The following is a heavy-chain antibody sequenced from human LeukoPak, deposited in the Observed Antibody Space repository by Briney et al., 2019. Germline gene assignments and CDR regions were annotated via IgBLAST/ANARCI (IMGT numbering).Heavy chain of an antibody. CDR1: GGSISSYY. CDR2: IHYSGST. D-gene: IGHD4-17*01. J-gene: IGHJ5*02. V-gene: IGHV4-59*08. Sequence: PSETLSLTCTVSGGSISSYYWSWIRQPPGKGLEWIGDIHYSGSTNYNPSLKSRVTISVDTSKNQFSLKLSSVTAADTAVYYCARHSNIDYGDPRGWFAPWGEGSPVTASS. CDR3: ARHSNIDYGDPRGWFAP.